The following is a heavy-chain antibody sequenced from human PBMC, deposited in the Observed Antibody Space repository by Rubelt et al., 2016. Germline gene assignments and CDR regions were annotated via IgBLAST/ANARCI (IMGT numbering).Heavy chain of an antibody. CDR3: AGQRITIFGVVYYYYGMDV. J-gene: IGHJ6*02. V-gene: IGHV5-10-1*01. D-gene: IGHD3-3*01. Sequence: EWIGGIDPSDSYTNYSPSFQGHVTISADKSISTAYLQWSSLKASDTAMYYCAGQRITIFGVVYYYYGMDVWGQGTTVTVSS. CDR2: IDPSDSYT.